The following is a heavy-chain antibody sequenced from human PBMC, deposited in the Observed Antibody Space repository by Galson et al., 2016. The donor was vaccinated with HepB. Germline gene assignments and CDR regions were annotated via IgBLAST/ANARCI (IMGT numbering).Heavy chain of an antibody. CDR2: LNSDGRST. V-gene: IGHV3-74*01. CDR1: GFTFSRSS. D-gene: IGHD6-19*01. CDR3: ARVGSGWYYFDY. Sequence: SLRLSCAASGFTFSRSSMNWVRQAPGKGLSWVSRLNSDGRSTNYADFVKGRFTISRDSAKNTLFLQMNSLRVDDTCVYYCARVGSGWYYFDYWGQGTLVTVSS. J-gene: IGHJ4*02.